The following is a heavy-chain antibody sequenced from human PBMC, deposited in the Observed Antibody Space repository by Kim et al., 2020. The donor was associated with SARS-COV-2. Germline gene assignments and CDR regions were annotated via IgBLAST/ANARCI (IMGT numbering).Heavy chain of an antibody. D-gene: IGHD6-19*01. Sequence: ASVKVSCKASGYTFTGYYMHWVRQAPGQGLEWMGWINPNSGGTNYAQKFQGRVTMTRDTSISTAYMELSRLRSDDTAVYYCARDWDGWGGWDYWGQGTLVTVSS. CDR3: ARDWDGWGGWDY. J-gene: IGHJ4*02. V-gene: IGHV1-2*02. CDR1: GYTFTGYY. CDR2: INPNSGGT.